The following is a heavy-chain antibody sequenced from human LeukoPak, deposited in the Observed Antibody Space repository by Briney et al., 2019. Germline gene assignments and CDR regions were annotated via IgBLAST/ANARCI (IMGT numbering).Heavy chain of an antibody. Sequence: SETLSLTCTLSGGSISSYYWSWIRQPPGKGLEWLGYIYYSGSTNYNPSLKSRVTISVDTSKNQFSLKLSSVTAADTAVYHCARVLGYDSSGYYYPYYFDYWGQGTLVTVSS. J-gene: IGHJ4*02. D-gene: IGHD3-22*01. CDR2: IYYSGST. CDR1: GGSISSYY. CDR3: ARVLGYDSSGYYYPYYFDY. V-gene: IGHV4-59*01.